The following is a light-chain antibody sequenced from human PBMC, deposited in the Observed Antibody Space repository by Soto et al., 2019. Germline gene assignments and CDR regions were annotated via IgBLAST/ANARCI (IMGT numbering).Light chain of an antibody. Sequence: EIVMTQSPATLSGSPGERATLSCRTSQSVSVNLAWYQQKPGQAPRLLIYGASIMATGIPARFSGSGFGTEFSLTSSSLQSEDVAVYYCHQYNNWPSSFGPGTKVQIK. CDR2: GAS. CDR1: QSVSVN. CDR3: HQYNNWPSS. J-gene: IGKJ3*01. V-gene: IGKV3-15*01.